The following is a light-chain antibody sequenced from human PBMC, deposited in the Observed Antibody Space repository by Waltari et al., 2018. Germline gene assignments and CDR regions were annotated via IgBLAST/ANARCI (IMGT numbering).Light chain of an antibody. CDR3: QQYYSYPYT. J-gene: IGKJ2*01. CDR1: QAIRND. Sequence: AIQVTQSPSSLSASVGDRVTITCRASQAIRNDLGWYQQKPGMAPKLLIYAASRLEGGVPSRFSGSGSGTDFTLTISNLQPEDFAIYYCQQYYSYPYTFGRGTRVDIK. CDR2: AAS. V-gene: IGKV1-6*01.